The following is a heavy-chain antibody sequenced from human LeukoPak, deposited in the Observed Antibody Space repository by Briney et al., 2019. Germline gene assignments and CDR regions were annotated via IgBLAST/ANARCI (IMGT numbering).Heavy chain of an antibody. D-gene: IGHD4-17*01. CDR2: ISYDGSNK. CDR3: ARNRVGDILFDY. V-gene: IGHV3-30*04. Sequence: PGRSLRLSCAASGFTFSSYAMHWVRQAPGKGLEWVAVISYDGSNKYYAGSVKGRFTISRDNSKNTLYLQMNSLRAEDTAVYYCARNRVGDILFDYWGQGTLVTVSS. CDR1: GFTFSSYA. J-gene: IGHJ4*02.